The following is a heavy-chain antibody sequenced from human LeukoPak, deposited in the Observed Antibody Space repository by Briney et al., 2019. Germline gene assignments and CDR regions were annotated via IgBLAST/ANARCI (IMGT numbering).Heavy chain of an antibody. D-gene: IGHD2-2*01. V-gene: IGHV4-31*03. CDR3: ARDCSSTSCYYYYGMDV. CDR2: IYYSGST. Sequence: PSQTLSLTCTVSGGSISSGGYYWSWIRQHPGKGLEWIGYIYYSGSTYYNPSLKSRVTISVDTSKNQFSLKLSSVTAADTAVYYCARDCSSTSCYYYYGMDVWGQGITVTVSS. J-gene: IGHJ6*02. CDR1: GGSISSGGYY.